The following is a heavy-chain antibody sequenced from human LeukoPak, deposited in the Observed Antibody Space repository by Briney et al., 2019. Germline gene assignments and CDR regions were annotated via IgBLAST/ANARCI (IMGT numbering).Heavy chain of an antibody. CDR3: VRPQAGYSSSWFLY. Sequence: PSETLSLTCTVSGASISSDYWSWIRQSPGKGLEWIGYISSRGSTNYNPSLKGRVTISLDTSKNQFSLKLVSMTAADTAVYFCVRPQAGYSSSWFLYWGQGVLVTVSS. CDR2: ISSRGST. J-gene: IGHJ4*02. CDR1: GASISSDY. D-gene: IGHD6-13*01. V-gene: IGHV4-59*01.